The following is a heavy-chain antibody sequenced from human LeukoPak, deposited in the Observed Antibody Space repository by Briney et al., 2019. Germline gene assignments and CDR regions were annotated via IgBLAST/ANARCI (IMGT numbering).Heavy chain of an antibody. CDR1: GYTFTSYG. D-gene: IGHD5-18*01. CDR3: ARSPVDTAMVTAYYFDY. Sequence: ASVKVSCKASGYTFTSYGISWVRQAPGQGLEWMGWISAYNGNTNYAQKLQGRVTMTTDTSTSTAYMELRSLRSDDTAVYYCARSPVDTAMVTAYYFDYWGQGTLVTVSS. J-gene: IGHJ4*02. CDR2: ISAYNGNT. V-gene: IGHV1-18*01.